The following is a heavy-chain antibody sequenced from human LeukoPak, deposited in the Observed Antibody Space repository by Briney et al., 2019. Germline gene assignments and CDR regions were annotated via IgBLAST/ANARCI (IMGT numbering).Heavy chain of an antibody. CDR1: GYTFTNYG. V-gene: IGHV1-18*04. CDR3: ARLVDDDSGTYWFYFDS. D-gene: IGHD1-26*01. J-gene: IGHJ4*02. Sequence: ASVKVSCKASGYTFTNYGINWVRQAPGQGLEWMGWISAYNGNTNYAQKVQGRVTMTIDTSTTTGYMELRSLRSDDTAVYYCARLVDDDSGTYWFYFDSWGPGNPGHRLL. CDR2: ISAYNGNT.